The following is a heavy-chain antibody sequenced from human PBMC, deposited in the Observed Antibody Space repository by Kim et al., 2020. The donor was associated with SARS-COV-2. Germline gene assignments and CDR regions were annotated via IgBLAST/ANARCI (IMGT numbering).Heavy chain of an antibody. V-gene: IGHV4-39*01. CDR1: GGSISSSSYY. D-gene: IGHD2-2*01. CDR3: ASCSSTSCYSKNWYFDL. J-gene: IGHJ2*01. Sequence: SETLSLTCTVSGGSISSSSYYWGWIRQPPGKGLEWIGSIYYSGSTYYNPSLKSRVTISVDTSKNQFSLKLSSVTAADTAVYYCASCSSTSCYSKNWYFDLWGRGTLVTVSS. CDR2: IYYSGST.